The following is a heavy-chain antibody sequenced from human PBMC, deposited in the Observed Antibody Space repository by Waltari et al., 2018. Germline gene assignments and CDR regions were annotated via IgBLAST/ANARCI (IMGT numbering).Heavy chain of an antibody. CDR2: ISYDGGTN. Sequence: QVQLVESGGGVVQPGRSLRLSCTASGLTLRNYAMHWVRQAPGKGLEWVAFISYDGGTNYNRDSVKCRFTISRDNSRNTVYLQMNSLNPEDTAVYYCARGTDFGYSHNPHYFMDAWGKGTTVIMSS. D-gene: IGHD5-12*01. J-gene: IGHJ6*03. V-gene: IGHV3-30-3*01. CDR1: GLTLRNYA. CDR3: ARGTDFGYSHNPHYFMDA.